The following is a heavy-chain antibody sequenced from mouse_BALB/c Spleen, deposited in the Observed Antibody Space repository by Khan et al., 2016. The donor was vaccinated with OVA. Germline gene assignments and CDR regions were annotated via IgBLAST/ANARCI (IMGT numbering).Heavy chain of an antibody. V-gene: IGHV3-2*02. Sequence: EVQLQESGPGLVKPSQSLSLTCTVTAYSITSDYAWNWIRQFPGNKLEWMGYINYSGTTSYNPSLKSRISITRDTSKNQFLLQLNSVTTEDTATYYCARRSVWGAGTTVTVSS. CDR3: ARRSV. CDR2: INYSGTT. J-gene: IGHJ1*01. CDR1: AYSITSDYA.